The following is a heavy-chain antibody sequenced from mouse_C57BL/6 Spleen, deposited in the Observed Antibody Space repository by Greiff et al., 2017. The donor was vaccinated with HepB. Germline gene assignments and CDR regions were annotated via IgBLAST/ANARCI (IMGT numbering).Heavy chain of an antibody. Sequence: EVKLVESGGGLVQPGGSLKLSCAASGFTFSDYYMYWVRQTPEKRLEWVAYISNGGGSTYYPDTVKGRFTISRDNAKNTLYLQMSRLKSEDTAMYYCAREGDSSGYFDYWGQGTTLTVSS. CDR3: AREGDSSGYFDY. V-gene: IGHV5-12*01. D-gene: IGHD3-2*02. CDR1: GFTFSDYY. J-gene: IGHJ2*01. CDR2: ISNGGGST.